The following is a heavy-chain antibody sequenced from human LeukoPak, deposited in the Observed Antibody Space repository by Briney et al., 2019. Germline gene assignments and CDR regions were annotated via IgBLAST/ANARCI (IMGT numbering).Heavy chain of an antibody. CDR2: IYYSGIT. J-gene: IGHJ4*02. CDR3: ARLHYDSSGYYYFDY. CDR1: GGSISSDY. D-gene: IGHD3-22*01. V-gene: IGHV4-59*08. Sequence: SSETLSLTCTVSGGSISSDYWSWIRQPPGKGLEWIGYIYYSGITNYSPSLKSRVTISVDTSKNQFSLKLSSVTAADTAVYYCARLHYDSSGYYYFDYWGQGTLATVSS.